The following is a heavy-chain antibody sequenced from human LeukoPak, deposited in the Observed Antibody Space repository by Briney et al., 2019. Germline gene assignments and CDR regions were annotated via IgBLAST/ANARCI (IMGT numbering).Heavy chain of an antibody. CDR2: IYHTGST. Sequence: SETLSLTCAVSGFSISSGYYWGWIRQPPGKGLEWIGSIYHTGSTYYNPSLKSRVTISVDTSKNQFSLKLSSVTAAVTVVYYSERRQGYRCFDLWGRGTLVTDSS. J-gene: IGHJ2*01. CDR1: GFSISSGYY. V-gene: IGHV4-38-2*01. CDR3: ERRQGYRCFDL.